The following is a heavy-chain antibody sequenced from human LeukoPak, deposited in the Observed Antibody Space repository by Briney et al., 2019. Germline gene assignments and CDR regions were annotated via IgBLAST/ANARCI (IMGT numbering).Heavy chain of an antibody. V-gene: IGHV1-2*02. CDR2: INPNSGGT. Sequence: ASVEVSCKASGYTFTGYYMHWVRQAPGQGLEWMGWINPNSGGTNYAQKFQGRVTITRNTSISTAYMELSSLRSEDTAVYYCARDLTTQSRREGIFDYWGQGTLVTVSS. J-gene: IGHJ4*02. CDR1: GYTFTGYY. CDR3: ARDLTTQSRREGIFDY. D-gene: IGHD1-1*01.